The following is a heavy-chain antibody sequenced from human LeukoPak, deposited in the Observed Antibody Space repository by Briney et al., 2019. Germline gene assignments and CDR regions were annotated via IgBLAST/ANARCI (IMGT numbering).Heavy chain of an antibody. D-gene: IGHD3-16*01. V-gene: IGHV3-7*03. Sequence: GGSLRLSCAASGFAFSSYWMDWARQAPGKGLEWVASINHNGNVNYYVDSVKGRFTISRDNAKNSLYLQMSNLRAEDTAVYFCARGGGLDVWGQGATVTVSS. CDR2: INHNGNVN. J-gene: IGHJ6*02. CDR1: GFAFSSYW. CDR3: ARGGGLDV.